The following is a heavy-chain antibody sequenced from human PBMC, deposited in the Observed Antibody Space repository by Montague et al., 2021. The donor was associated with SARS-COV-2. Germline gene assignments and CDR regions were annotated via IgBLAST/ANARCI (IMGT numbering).Heavy chain of an antibody. V-gene: IGHV3-33*01. CDR1: GFTFSSYG. J-gene: IGHJ4*02. CDR2: IWYDGSNE. D-gene: IGHD3-9*01. Sequence: SLILSCAPSGFTFSSYGMHWVRQAPVKGLEWVAVIWYDGSNEYYXDSVKGRFTISRDNSKNTLYLQMNSLRAEDTAVYYCARVRGYDFLTGYLDFWGQGTLVTVSS. CDR3: ARVRGYDFLTGYLDF.